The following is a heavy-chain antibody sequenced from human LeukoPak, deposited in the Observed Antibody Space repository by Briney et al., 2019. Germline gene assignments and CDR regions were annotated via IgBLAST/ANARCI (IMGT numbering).Heavy chain of an antibody. D-gene: IGHD3-22*01. J-gene: IGHJ4*02. CDR1: GGSINGYY. CDR2: IYYSGGT. V-gene: IGHV4-59*01. Sequence: PSETLSLTCTVSGGSINGYYWSWIRQPLGKGLEWIGYIYYSGGTNYSPSLKSRLTISLDTSKNQFSLKLSSVTAADTAVYYCARGGYYDGSGYFDYKYDYWGQGTLVTVSS. CDR3: ARGGYYDGSGYFDYKYDY.